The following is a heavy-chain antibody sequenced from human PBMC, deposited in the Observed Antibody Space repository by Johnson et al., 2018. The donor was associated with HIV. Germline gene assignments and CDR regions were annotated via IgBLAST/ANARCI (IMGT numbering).Heavy chain of an antibody. CDR1: GFTFSDYY. J-gene: IGHJ3*02. CDR3: AKEWSAFDI. D-gene: IGHD1-26*01. V-gene: IGHV3-11*04. Sequence: VQLVESGGGLVKPGGSLRLSCAASGFTFSDYYMSWIRQAPGKGLEWVSYISSSGTALYADPVKGRFTISRDNPQSSVILQVNSLTAEDTATYYCAKEWSAFDIWGQGTMVTVAA. CDR2: ISSSGTAL.